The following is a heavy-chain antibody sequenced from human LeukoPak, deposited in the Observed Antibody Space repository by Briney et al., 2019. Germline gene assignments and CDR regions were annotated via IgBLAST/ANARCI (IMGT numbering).Heavy chain of an antibody. CDR1: GFIFSGSW. V-gene: IGHV3-7*03. CDR3: TIDTWYSAGH. Sequence: YPGGSLRLSCTASGFIFSGSWMAWIRQAPGKGLEWVAIIKKDGSEKYYVDSMKGRFTISRDNAKNSLFLQMNSLRAEDTAIYYCTIDTWYSAGHWGQGTLVTVSS. CDR2: IKKDGSEK. J-gene: IGHJ4*02. D-gene: IGHD2-15*01.